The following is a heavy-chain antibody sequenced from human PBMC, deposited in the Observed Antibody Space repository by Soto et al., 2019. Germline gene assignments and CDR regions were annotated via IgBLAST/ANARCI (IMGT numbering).Heavy chain of an antibody. CDR1: GYDFTSYG. D-gene: IGHD2-21*01. J-gene: IGHJ3*02. CDR2: ISAYNGKR. CDR3: SSRRIVASIPDAFEI. V-gene: IGHV1-18*01. Sequence: QGQLLQSGDEVKKPGASVRVSCRASGYDFTSYGISWVRQAPGQGLEWVSWISAYNGKRDTAQKFQGRVTMTLDTSTDTAHMALGDLTSADTAVYYCSSRRIVASIPDAFEIWVKWTMVAVSS.